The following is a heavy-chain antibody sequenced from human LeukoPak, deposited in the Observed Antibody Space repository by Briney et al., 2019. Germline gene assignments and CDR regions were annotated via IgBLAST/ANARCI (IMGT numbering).Heavy chain of an antibody. D-gene: IGHD1-26*01. CDR1: GFTFSNDG. Sequence: GGSLRLSCAAPGFTFSNDGMRWVRQAPGEGLERVSLIWYDGSNKYYVDSVKSRFTISRDNSKNTLYLQMTSMRAEDTAVYYCARVVEPTAHSYYYGMDVWGQGTTVTVSS. CDR2: IWYDGSNK. CDR3: ARVVEPTAHSYYYGMDV. V-gene: IGHV3-33*01. J-gene: IGHJ6*02.